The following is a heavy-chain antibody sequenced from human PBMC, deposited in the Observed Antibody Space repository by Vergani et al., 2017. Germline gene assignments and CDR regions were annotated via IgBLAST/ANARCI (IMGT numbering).Heavy chain of an antibody. CDR2: IWYDGSNK. D-gene: IGHD3-16*02. Sequence: QVQLVESGGGVVQPGRSLRLSCAASGFTFSSYGMHWVRQAPGKGLEWVAVIWYDGSNKYYADSVKGRFTISRDNSKNTLYLQMNSLRAEDTAVYYCARDPGRNTYYDYVWGSYRYYYYGMDVWGQGTTVTVSS. J-gene: IGHJ6*02. V-gene: IGHV3-33*01. CDR1: GFTFSSYG. CDR3: ARDPGRNTYYDYVWGSYRYYYYGMDV.